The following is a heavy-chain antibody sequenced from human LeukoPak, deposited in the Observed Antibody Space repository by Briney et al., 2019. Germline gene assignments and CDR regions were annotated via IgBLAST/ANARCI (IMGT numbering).Heavy chain of an antibody. CDR2: ISGSGGST. CDR1: GFTLSSYG. D-gene: IGHD5-18*01. Sequence: GGSLRLSCAASGFTLSSYGMNWVRQAPGKGLEWVSGISGSGGSTYYADSVKGRFTISRDNSKNTLYLQMNSLRAEDTAVYYCAKDTASSWWYFDLWGRGTLVTVSS. CDR3: AKDTASSWWYFDL. V-gene: IGHV3-23*01. J-gene: IGHJ2*01.